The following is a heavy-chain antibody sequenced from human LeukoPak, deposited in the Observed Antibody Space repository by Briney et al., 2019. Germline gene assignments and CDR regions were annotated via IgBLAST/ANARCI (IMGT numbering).Heavy chain of an antibody. CDR2: IHHRGGT. CDR1: GGSISNENW. J-gene: IGHJ3*02. CDR3: ATPNDAFNI. V-gene: IGHV4-4*02. Sequence: PSETLSLTCAVSGGSISNENWWSWVRQPPAKGLEWIGEIHHRGGTNYNPSLRSRVTISIDTSKNQFSLKLTSVTAADTAVYYCATPNDAFNIWGQGTMVTVSS.